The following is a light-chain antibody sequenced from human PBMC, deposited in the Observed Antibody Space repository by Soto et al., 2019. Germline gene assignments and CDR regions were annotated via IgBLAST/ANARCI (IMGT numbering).Light chain of an antibody. CDR3: QHYNNWPPWT. V-gene: IGKV3-15*01. CDR2: GAS. CDR1: QSVSTN. Sequence: EIVMTQSPATLSVSPGERATLSCRASQSVSTNLAWYQQKPGQAPRLLIYGASTRATGIPARFSGGGSGTEFTLTIRSLQSEDFSVYYCQHYNNWPPWTFGQGTKVEIK. J-gene: IGKJ1*01.